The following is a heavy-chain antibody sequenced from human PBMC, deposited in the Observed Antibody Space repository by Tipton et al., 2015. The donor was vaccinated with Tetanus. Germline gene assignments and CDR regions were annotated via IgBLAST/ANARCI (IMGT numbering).Heavy chain of an antibody. J-gene: IGHJ4*02. CDR1: GFSFSYSG. CDR2: ISYSSTSI. V-gene: IGHV3-48*04. Sequence: SLRLSCAASGFSFSYSGMNWVRQPPGKGLEWISYISYSSTSIYYADSVKGRFAVSRDNAKSSLFLQMDSLRAEDTAVHFCAREETRHGYNTFDSWGQGTPVTVSS. CDR3: AREETRHGYNTFDS. D-gene: IGHD5-24*01.